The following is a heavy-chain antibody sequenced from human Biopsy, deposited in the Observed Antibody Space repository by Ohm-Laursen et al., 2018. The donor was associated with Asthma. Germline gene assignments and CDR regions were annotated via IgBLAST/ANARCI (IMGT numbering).Heavy chain of an antibody. V-gene: IGHV1-69*13. CDR3: ARDTHNSSVAYLRAKFNYYYYGMDV. Sequence: GASVKVSCKTSGGTFSSYAIRWVRQAPGQGLEWMGGIIPIFGNTNYAQKFQGRVTITADESTSTAYMELSSLRSEDTAVYYCARDTHNSSVAYLRAKFNYYYYGMDVWGQGTTVTVSS. CDR2: IIPIFGNT. D-gene: IGHD1-26*01. J-gene: IGHJ6*02. CDR1: GGTFSSYA.